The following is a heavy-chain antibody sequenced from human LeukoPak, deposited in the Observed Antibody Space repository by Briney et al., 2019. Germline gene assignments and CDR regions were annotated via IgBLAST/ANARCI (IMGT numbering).Heavy chain of an antibody. D-gene: IGHD5-24*01. Sequence: SXXLSLTCTVSGGSISSNNYWAWIRPPPGRGLEWIGTIHYSGNTYYNPSLRSRVTFSGDTTKNQFSLRLSSVTAADTAVYYCARHEEEDGYNAKTLDYWGQRTLVTVSS. CDR3: ARHEEEDGYNAKTLDY. V-gene: IGHV4-39*01. CDR1: GGSISSNNY. J-gene: IGHJ4*02. CDR2: IHYSGNT.